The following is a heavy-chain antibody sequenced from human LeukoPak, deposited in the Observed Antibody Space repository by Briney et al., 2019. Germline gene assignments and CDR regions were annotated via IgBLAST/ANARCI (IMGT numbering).Heavy chain of an antibody. Sequence: PGGSLRLSCAASGFTFSDYYMSWIRQAPGKGLEWVSAISGSGGSTYYADSVKGRFTISRDNSMNTLYLQMNSLRAEDTAVYYCAKTDSGSYYGGFDYWGQGTLVTVSS. D-gene: IGHD1-26*01. J-gene: IGHJ4*02. V-gene: IGHV3-23*01. CDR3: AKTDSGSYYGGFDY. CDR2: ISGSGGST. CDR1: GFTFSDYY.